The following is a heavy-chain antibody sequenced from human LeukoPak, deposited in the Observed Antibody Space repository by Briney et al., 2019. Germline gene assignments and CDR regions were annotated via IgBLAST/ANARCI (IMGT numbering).Heavy chain of an antibody. CDR3: ARGNWNDFPTGYYYYGMDV. CDR1: GGTFSSYA. V-gene: IGHV1-69*06. CDR2: IIPIFGTA. J-gene: IGHJ6*04. D-gene: IGHD1-1*01. Sequence: GSSVKVSCKASGGTFSSYAISWVRQAPGQGLEWMGGIIPIFGTANYAQKFQGRVTITADKSTSTAYMELSSLRSEDTAVYYCARGNWNDFPTGYYYYGMDVWGKGTTVTVSS.